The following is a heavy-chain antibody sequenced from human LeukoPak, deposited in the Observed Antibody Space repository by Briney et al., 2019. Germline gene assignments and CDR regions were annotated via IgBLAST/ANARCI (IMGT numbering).Heavy chain of an antibody. Sequence: GGSLRLSCAASGFTFSNAWMSWVRQAPGKGLEWVGLVRDKPDGGTTDYAAPVKGRFTISRDDSKSMLYLQMNSLKTEDTAVYYCTTDNAPGMDAWGQRTTVTVSS. CDR2: VRDKPDGGTT. J-gene: IGHJ6*02. V-gene: IGHV3-15*01. CDR1: GFTFSNAW. CDR3: TTDNAPGMDA. D-gene: IGHD2-2*01.